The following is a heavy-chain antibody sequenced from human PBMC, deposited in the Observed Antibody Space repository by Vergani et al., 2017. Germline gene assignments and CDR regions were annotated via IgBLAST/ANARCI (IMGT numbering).Heavy chain of an antibody. CDR3: ARHTTYTDS. D-gene: IGHD1-1*01. CDR2: IYPADSDT. CDR1: EYSFGNYW. V-gene: IGHV5-51*01. Sequence: EAELVQSGPEMRKPGESLKISCKGSEYSFGNYWISWVRQMPGKGLGWMGIIYPADSDTRYSPSFQGQVTISADKSISTAFLQWDSLKASDTALYYCARHTTYTDSWGQGTLVTVSS. J-gene: IGHJ4*02.